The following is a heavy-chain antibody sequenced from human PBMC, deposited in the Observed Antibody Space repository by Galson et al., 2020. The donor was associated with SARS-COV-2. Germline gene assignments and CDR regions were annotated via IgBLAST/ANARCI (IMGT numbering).Heavy chain of an antibody. CDR3: ARDEVAYYDFWSGSEDGGDAVDI. Sequence: GESLKISCTASGFTFGDNSMTWVRQAPGKGLYWVGFIRSKAYGATTEYAASVKGRFTISRDDSKSIAYLQMNSLKTEDTGVYYCARDEVAYYDFWSGSEDGGDAVDIWGPGTMVTVSS. J-gene: IGHJ3*02. V-gene: IGHV3-49*04. CDR2: IRSKAYGATT. D-gene: IGHD3-3*01. CDR1: GFTFGDNS.